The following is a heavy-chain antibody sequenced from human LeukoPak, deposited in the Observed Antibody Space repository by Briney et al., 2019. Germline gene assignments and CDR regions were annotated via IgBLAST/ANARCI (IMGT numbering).Heavy chain of an antibody. CDR1: GDSMSSYY. J-gene: IGHJ4*02. D-gene: IGHD6-13*01. CDR3: ARLLPAGTRDY. V-gene: IGHV4-59*08. Sequence: SETLSLTCTVSGDSMSSYYWSWVRQSPGKGLEWIAYIHYSGSTNYNPSLKNRVTISIDTSKNQFSLQLTSVTAADTAVYYCARLLPAGTRDYWGQGSLVTVSS. CDR2: IHYSGST.